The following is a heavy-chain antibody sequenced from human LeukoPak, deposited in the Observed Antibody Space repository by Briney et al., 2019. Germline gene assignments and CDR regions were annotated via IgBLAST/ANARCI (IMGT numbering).Heavy chain of an antibody. CDR1: GFTFSSYA. CDR2: ISGSGGST. V-gene: IGHV3-23*01. J-gene: IGHJ5*02. CDR3: AKAPLSYASNNWFDP. Sequence: GESLRLSCAASGFTFSSYAMSWVRQAPGKGLEWVSAISGSGGSTYYADSVKGRFTISRDNSKNTLYLQMNSLRAEDTAVYYCAKAPLSYASNNWFDPWGQGTLVTVSS. D-gene: IGHD2-2*01.